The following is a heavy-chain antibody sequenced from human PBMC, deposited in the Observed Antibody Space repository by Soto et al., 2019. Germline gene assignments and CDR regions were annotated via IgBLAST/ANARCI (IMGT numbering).Heavy chain of an antibody. D-gene: IGHD1-26*01. CDR3: ARHLTWEFTPDSYYYYMYV. Sequence: QVQLQESGPGLVKPSQTLSLTCTVSGGSISSGGYYWSWIRQHPGKGLEWIGYIYYSGSTYYNPSLQSRVTISVHTSKNQYSLKLSSVTAADTAVYYCARHLTWEFTPDSYYYYMYVWGKGSTVAVAS. V-gene: IGHV4-31*03. CDR1: GGSISSGGYY. J-gene: IGHJ6*03. CDR2: IYYSGST.